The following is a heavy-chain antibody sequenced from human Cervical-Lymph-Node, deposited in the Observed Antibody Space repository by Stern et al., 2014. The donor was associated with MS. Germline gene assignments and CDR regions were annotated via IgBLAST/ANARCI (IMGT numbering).Heavy chain of an antibody. Sequence: VQLVESGAEVKKPGSSVKVSCKTSGGNFNTFALSWVQQAPGQGLEWLGGIIPLFGTANYAQRFQDRVTITADASTSTAYMELSSLRSDDTAVYYCARTPLDSSGYVERSWYFDLWGRGTRVTVSS. D-gene: IGHD3-22*01. J-gene: IGHJ2*01. CDR2: IIPLFGTA. CDR3: ARTPLDSSGYVERSWYFDL. V-gene: IGHV1-69*01. CDR1: GGNFNTFA.